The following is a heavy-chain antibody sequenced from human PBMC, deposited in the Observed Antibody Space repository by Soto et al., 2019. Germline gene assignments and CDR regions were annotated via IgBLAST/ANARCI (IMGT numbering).Heavy chain of an antibody. V-gene: IGHV1-69*01. CDR1: GDTFSSYA. CDR3: ARDGSGYRSRASPMDV. D-gene: IGHD3-22*01. CDR2: IIPIFGTA. Sequence: QVQLVQSGAEVKKPGSSVKVSCKASGDTFSSYAISWVRQAPGQVLEWMGGIIPIFGTANYAQKFQGRVTSTADESTSTAYMELSSLTSEDTAVYYCARDGSGYRSRASPMDVWGQGTTVTVSS. J-gene: IGHJ6*02.